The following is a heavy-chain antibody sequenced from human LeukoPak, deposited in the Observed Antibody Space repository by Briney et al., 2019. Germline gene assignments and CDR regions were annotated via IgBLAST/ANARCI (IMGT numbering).Heavy chain of an antibody. CDR1: GFTFSNYG. CDR2: IWYDGNHQ. J-gene: IGHJ6*03. D-gene: IGHD3-3*01. Sequence: PGRSLRLSCAASGFTFSNYGMHWVRQAPGRGLECVAVIWYDGNHQYYADSVKGRFNISRDNSKNTLYLQMNSLRVEDTAVYYCAKGPTQVSRFLRDGKTYYMDVWGKGTSVLVSS. V-gene: IGHV3-33*06. CDR3: AKGPTQVSRFLRDGKTYYMDV.